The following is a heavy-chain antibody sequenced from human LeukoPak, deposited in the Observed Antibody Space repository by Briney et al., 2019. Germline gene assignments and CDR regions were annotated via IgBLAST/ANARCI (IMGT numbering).Heavy chain of an antibody. CDR1: GFTFSDYY. J-gene: IGHJ5*02. CDR2: TSNSGSTK. CDR3: ARGFRVATIDWFDP. D-gene: IGHD5-12*01. Sequence: GSLRLSCTASGFTFSDYYMNWIRQAPGKGLEWVSYTSNSGSTKSYADSVEGRFTISRDNAKNSLYLQMNSLRAEDTAVYYCARGFRVATIDWFDPWGQGTLVTVSS. V-gene: IGHV3-11*01.